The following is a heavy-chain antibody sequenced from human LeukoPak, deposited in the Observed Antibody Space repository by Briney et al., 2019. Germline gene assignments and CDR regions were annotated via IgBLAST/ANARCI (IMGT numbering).Heavy chain of an antibody. CDR3: AKEIAAIGLPAVDH. Sequence: GGSLRLSCAASGFTVSSNYMSWVRQAPGKGLEWVSAISGSGGSTYYADSVKGRFTISRDNSKNTLYLQMNSLRAEDTAIYYCAKEIAAIGLPAVDHWGQGTLVTVSS. V-gene: IGHV3-23*01. CDR2: ISGSGGST. J-gene: IGHJ4*02. CDR1: GFTVSSNY. D-gene: IGHD6-13*01.